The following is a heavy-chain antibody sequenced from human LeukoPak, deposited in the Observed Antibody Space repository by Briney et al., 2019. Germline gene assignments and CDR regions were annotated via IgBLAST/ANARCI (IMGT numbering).Heavy chain of an antibody. D-gene: IGHD2/OR15-2a*01. J-gene: IGHJ3*02. Sequence: LRLSCAASGFTVSSNYMSWIRQHPGKGLEWIGYIYYSGSTYYNPSLKSRVTISVDTSKNQFSLKLSSVTAADTAVYYCARTIGAHAFDIWGQGTMVTVSS. V-gene: IGHV4-31*02. CDR1: GFTVSSNY. CDR3: ARTIGAHAFDI. CDR2: IYYSGST.